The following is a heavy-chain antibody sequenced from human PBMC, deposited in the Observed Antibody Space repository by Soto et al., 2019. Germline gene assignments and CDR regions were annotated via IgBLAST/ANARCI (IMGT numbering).Heavy chain of an antibody. J-gene: IGHJ3*02. Sequence: GGSLRLSCAASGFTFSSYAMSWVRQAPGKGLEWVSAISGSGGSTYYADSVKGRFTISRDNSKNTLYLQMNSPRAEDTAVYYCARRNSGSLPVRAFDIWGQGTMVTVSS. CDR2: ISGSGGST. V-gene: IGHV3-23*01. D-gene: IGHD1-26*01. CDR3: ARRNSGSLPVRAFDI. CDR1: GFTFSSYA.